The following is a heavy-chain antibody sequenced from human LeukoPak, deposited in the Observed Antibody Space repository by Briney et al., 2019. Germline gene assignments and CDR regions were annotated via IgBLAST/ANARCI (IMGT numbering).Heavy chain of an antibody. CDR3: ARRAYYGSSNYWFFDY. CDR2: IYYSGTT. D-gene: IGHD3-22*01. Sequence: SETLSLTCTVSGASISSYYWSWIRQPPGKGLEWIAYIYYSGTTNYNPSLKSRVTISVDTSKNQFSLRLSSVTAADTAVYYCARRAYYGSSNYWFFDYWGQGILVTVSS. V-gene: IGHV4-59*01. CDR1: GASISSYY. J-gene: IGHJ4*02.